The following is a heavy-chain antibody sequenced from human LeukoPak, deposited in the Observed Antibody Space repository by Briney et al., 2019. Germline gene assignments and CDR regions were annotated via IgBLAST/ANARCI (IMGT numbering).Heavy chain of an antibody. CDR1: GYTFASYD. CDR3: ARTYYDILTGYYYFDY. J-gene: IGHJ4*02. D-gene: IGHD3-9*01. Sequence: GASVKVSCKASGYTFASYDINWVRQATGQGLEWMGWMNPNSGNTGYAQKFQGRVTMTRNTSISTAYMELSSLRSEDTAVYYCARTYYDILTGYYYFDYWGRGTLVTVSS. CDR2: MNPNSGNT. V-gene: IGHV1-8*01.